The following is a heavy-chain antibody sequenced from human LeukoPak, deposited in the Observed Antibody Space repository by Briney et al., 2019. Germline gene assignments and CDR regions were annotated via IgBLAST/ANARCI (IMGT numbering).Heavy chain of an antibody. D-gene: IGHD4-17*01. V-gene: IGHV1-3*01. Sequence: ASVKVSCKASGYIFTDYAIQWVRQAPGQGLEWMGWVNAGNGKTKYSQKFQGRVTITRDTSASTAYMELSGLRSEDTAAYYCARARWTSTVTTYYLDYWGQGTLVTVSS. CDR3: ARARWTSTVTTYYLDY. CDR1: GYIFTDYA. CDR2: VNAGNGKT. J-gene: IGHJ4*02.